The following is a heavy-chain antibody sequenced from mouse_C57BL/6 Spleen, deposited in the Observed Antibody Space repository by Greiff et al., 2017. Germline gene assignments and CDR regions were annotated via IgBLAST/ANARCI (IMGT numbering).Heavy chain of an antibody. V-gene: IGHV3-6*01. J-gene: IGHJ1*03. CDR3: RRDSESYYWYFDV. D-gene: IGHD2-12*01. Sequence: DVQLQESGPGLVKPSQSLSLTCSVTGYSITSGYYWYWIRQFPGNQLEWMGYISYDGSNNYNPSLKNLISITRDTSKSQFVLKLNFVTTEDTATYCCRRDSESYYWYFDVWGTGTTVTVSS. CDR2: ISYDGSN. CDR1: GYSITSGYY.